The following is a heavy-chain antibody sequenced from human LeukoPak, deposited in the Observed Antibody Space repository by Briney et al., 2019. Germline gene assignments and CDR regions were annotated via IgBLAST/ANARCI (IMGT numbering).Heavy chain of an antibody. CDR3: ASYTDSVSGRGEGY. D-gene: IGHD3-10*01. V-gene: IGHV3-74*01. Sequence: GGSLRLSCTVSGFTFSSYWMHWVRQAPGKGLVWVSRIKNDGSSTNYADSVKGRFTISRDNAKKTLYLQMNSLRDEDTAVYYCASYTDSVSGRGEGYWGQGTLVTVSS. CDR2: IKNDGSST. J-gene: IGHJ4*02. CDR1: GFTFSSYW.